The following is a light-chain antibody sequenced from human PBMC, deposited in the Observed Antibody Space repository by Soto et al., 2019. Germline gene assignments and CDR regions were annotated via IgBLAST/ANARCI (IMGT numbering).Light chain of an antibody. CDR2: DAY. CDR1: QSVSSY. Sequence: EIVLTQSPATLSLSPGERATLSCRASQSVSSYLAWYQQKPGQAPRLLIYDAYNRATGIPARFSGSGSGTDFTLAISLREPEDFAVYYCQQRSNWPLTFGGGNKVEIK. CDR3: QQRSNWPLT. V-gene: IGKV3-11*01. J-gene: IGKJ4*01.